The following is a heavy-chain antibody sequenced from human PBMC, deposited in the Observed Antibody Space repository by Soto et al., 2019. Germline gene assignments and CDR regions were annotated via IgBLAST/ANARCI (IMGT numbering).Heavy chain of an antibody. V-gene: IGHV4-59*02. CDR2: IYYTGST. J-gene: IGHJ5*02. CDR3: ARELTNYDVLTGYYPGAIFDP. D-gene: IGHD3-9*01. Sequence: PSETLSLTCTVSGGPVSGSFWSWIRQPPGKGLELIGYIYYTGSTNSSPSLKGRAAISVDTTKNQFSLRLRSVTAADTALYYCARELTNYDVLTGYYPGAIFDPWGQGTLVTVSS. CDR1: GGPVSGSF.